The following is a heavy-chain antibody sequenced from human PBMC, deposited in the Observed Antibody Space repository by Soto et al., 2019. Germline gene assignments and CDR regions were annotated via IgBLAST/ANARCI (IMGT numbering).Heavy chain of an antibody. J-gene: IGHJ6*02. CDR2: IKSKTDGGTT. CDR1: GFTFSNAW. D-gene: IGHD3-10*01. CDR3: TTYDGITMVRGGLAGMDV. V-gene: IGHV3-15*01. Sequence: GGSLRLSCAASGFTFSNAWMSWVRQAPGKGLEWVGRIKSKTDGGTTDYAAPVKGRFTISRDDSKNTLYLQMNSLKTEDTAVYYCTTYDGITMVRGGLAGMDVWGQGTTVTVSS.